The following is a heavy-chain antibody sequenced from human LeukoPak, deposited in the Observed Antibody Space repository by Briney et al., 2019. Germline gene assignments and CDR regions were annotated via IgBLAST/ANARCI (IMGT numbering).Heavy chain of an antibody. J-gene: IGHJ5*02. D-gene: IGHD3-3*01. CDR3: ARTRDYDFWSGYPVYNWFDP. CDR1: GFTFSSYS. CDR2: IGSSSSTI. V-gene: IGHV3-48*01. Sequence: GGSLRLSCAASGFTFSSYSMNWVRQAPGKGLEWVSYIGSSSSTIYYADSVKGRFTISRDNAKNSLYLQMNSLRAEDTAVYYCARTRDYDFWSGYPVYNWFDPWGQGTLVTVSS.